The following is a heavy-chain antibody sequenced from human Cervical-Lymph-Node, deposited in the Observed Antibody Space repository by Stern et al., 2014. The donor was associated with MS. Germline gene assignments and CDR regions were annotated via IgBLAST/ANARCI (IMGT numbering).Heavy chain of an antibody. CDR3: AREDCSGDSCRGMDI. D-gene: IGHD2-15*01. CDR1: GFSFSDYA. CDR2: ISYDGSNK. V-gene: IGHV3-30-3*01. J-gene: IGHJ6*02. Sequence: QMQLVQSGGGVVQPGRSLRLSCAASGFSFSDYAMHWVRQAPGKGLEWVAVISYDGSNKEYADSVKGRFTISRDNSKNTLYLQMNSLRAEDTAVYYCAREDCSGDSCRGMDIWGQGTTVTVSS.